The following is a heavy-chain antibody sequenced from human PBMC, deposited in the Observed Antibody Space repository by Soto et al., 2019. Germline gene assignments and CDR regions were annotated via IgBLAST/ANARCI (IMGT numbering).Heavy chain of an antibody. CDR1: GGSISSYY. V-gene: IGHV4-59*01. CDR3: ARGRGWRGSCYDY. Sequence: SETLSLTCTVSGGSISSYYWSWIRQPPGKGLEWIGYIYYSGSTNYNPSLKSRVTISVDTSKNQFSLKLSSVTAADTAVYYCARGRGWRGSCYDYWGQGTLVTVSS. J-gene: IGHJ4*02. D-gene: IGHD2-15*01. CDR2: IYYSGST.